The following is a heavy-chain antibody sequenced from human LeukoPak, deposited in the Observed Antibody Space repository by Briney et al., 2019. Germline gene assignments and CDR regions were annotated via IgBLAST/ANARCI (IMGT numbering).Heavy chain of an antibody. J-gene: IGHJ4*02. Sequence: SETLSLTCTVSGGSISSYYWSWIRQPPGKGLEWIGYIYYSGSTNYNPSLKSRVTISVDTSKNQFSLKLSSVTAADTAVYYCAIEYSSASYFDYWGQGTLVTVSS. CDR2: IYYSGST. CDR3: AIEYSSASYFDY. CDR1: GGSISSYY. D-gene: IGHD6-25*01. V-gene: IGHV4-59*08.